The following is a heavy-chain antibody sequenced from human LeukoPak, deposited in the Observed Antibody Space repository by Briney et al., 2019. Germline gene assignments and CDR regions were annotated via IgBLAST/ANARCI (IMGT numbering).Heavy chain of an antibody. CDR2: ISSSSSYI. J-gene: IGHJ4*02. Sequence: SGGSLRLSCAATGFTFSSYSMNWVRQAPGKGLEWVSSISSSSSYIYYADSVKGRFTISRDNAKNSLYLQMNSLRAEDTTVYYCARVGLGYCSGSSCYSLDYWGQGTLVTVSS. CDR1: GFTFSSYS. V-gene: IGHV3-21*01. D-gene: IGHD2-15*01. CDR3: ARVGLGYCSGSSCYSLDY.